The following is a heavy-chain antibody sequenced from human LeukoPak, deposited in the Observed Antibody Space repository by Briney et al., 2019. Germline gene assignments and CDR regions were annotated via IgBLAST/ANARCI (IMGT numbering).Heavy chain of an antibody. CDR3: ARLQQQQLSV. CDR2: IYYSGST. D-gene: IGHD6-13*01. V-gene: IGHV4-39*01. CDR1: GGSISSSSSY. J-gene: IGHJ3*01. Sequence: PSETLSLTRSVSGGSISSSSSYWGWIRQPSGKGLEWIGSIYYSGSTYYNPSLKSRVTISVDTSKNQFSLKLSSVTAADTAVFYCARLQQQQLSVWGQGTMVTVSS.